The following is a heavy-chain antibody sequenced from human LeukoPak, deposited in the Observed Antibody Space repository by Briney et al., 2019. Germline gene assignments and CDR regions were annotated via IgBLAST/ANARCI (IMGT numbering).Heavy chain of an antibody. Sequence: SETLSLTCTVSGGSISSYYWSWIRQPPGKGLEWIAYIYYTGTSNYNPSLKSRVTISVDTSKIQISLRLSSVTAADTAVYYCARQGIDAFDIWGQGTLVTVSS. J-gene: IGHJ3*02. CDR1: GGSISSYY. V-gene: IGHV4-59*08. CDR2: IYYTGTS. CDR3: ARQGIDAFDI.